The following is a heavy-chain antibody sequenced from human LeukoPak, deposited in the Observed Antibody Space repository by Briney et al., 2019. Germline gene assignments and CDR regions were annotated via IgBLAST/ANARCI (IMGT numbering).Heavy chain of an antibody. CDR2: IRYDGSNK. J-gene: IGHJ3*02. D-gene: IGHD1-26*01. Sequence: GGSLRLSCAASGFTFGSYGMHWVRQAPGKGLEWVAFIRYDGSNKYYADSVKGRFIISRDNSKNTLYLQMNSLRAEDTAVYYCAKGTSGSYYLGAFDIWGQGTMVTVSS. CDR1: GFTFGSYG. V-gene: IGHV3-30*02. CDR3: AKGTSGSYYLGAFDI.